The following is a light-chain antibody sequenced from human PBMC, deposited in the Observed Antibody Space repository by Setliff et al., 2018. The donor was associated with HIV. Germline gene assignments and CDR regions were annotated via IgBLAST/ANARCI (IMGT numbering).Light chain of an antibody. J-gene: IGLJ1*01. Sequence: LTQVASVSGSLGQSITISCTGTSNDVGGHNLVSWFRVDPGKAPKLIIFNVNLWASGVSHRFSASKSGNTASLTISGLQSEDEADYYCCSYSRSSVPYVFGSGTKVTV. CDR1: SNDVGGHNL. V-gene: IGLV2-23*02. CDR2: NVN. CDR3: CSYSRSSVPYV.